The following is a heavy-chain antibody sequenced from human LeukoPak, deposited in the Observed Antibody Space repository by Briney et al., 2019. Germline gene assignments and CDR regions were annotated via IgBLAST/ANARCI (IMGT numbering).Heavy chain of an antibody. J-gene: IGHJ4*02. D-gene: IGHD2-15*01. V-gene: IGHV3-23*01. CDR3: AEGGGGFFYFDS. CDR2: ISDGST. Sequence: PGGSLRLSCAASGFTFSTFAMTWVRQAPGKGLEWVSSISDGSTYYADSVKGRLTISRDNSKNTLYLQMNSLRAEDTAVYYCAEGGGGFFYFDSWGQGTLAPSSS. CDR1: GFTFSTFA.